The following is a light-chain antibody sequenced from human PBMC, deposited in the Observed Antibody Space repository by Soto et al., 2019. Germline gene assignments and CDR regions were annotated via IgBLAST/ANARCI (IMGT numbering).Light chain of an antibody. CDR2: GAS. CDR1: QSVSSSY. Sequence: IVLTQSPGTLSLSPGERATLSCRASQSVSSSYLAWYQQKPGQAPRLLIYGASSRATGIPDRFSGSGSGTDFPLTISRLEPEDFAVYYCQQYDSSPLAFGGGTKVDIK. CDR3: QQYDSSPLA. V-gene: IGKV3-20*01. J-gene: IGKJ4*01.